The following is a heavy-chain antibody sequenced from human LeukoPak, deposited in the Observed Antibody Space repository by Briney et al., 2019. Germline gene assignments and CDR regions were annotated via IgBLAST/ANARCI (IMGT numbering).Heavy chain of an antibody. Sequence: SETLSLTCTVSGGSISSYYWSWIRQPAGKGLEWIGRIYTSGSTNYNPSLKSRVTMSVDTSKNQFSLKLSSVTAADTAVYYCARGYYDSGGYWGYYFDYWGQGTLVTVSS. CDR3: ARGYYDSGGYWGYYFDY. J-gene: IGHJ4*02. D-gene: IGHD3-22*01. CDR2: IYTSGST. V-gene: IGHV4-4*07. CDR1: GGSISSYY.